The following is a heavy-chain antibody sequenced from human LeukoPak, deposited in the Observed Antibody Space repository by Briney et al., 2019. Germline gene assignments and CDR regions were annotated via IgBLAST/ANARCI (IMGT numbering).Heavy chain of an antibody. CDR1: GYTFTLYY. CDR3: APPVATSGFDY. J-gene: IGHJ4*02. Sequence: ASVKVSCKASGYTFTLYYMHWVRQAPGHGLEWMGWINPNSGGTNYAQKFQGRVTMTRDTSISTAYMEVSRLRSDDTAVYYCAPPVATSGFDYWGQGTLVTVSS. V-gene: IGHV1-2*02. CDR2: INPNSGGT. D-gene: IGHD5-12*01.